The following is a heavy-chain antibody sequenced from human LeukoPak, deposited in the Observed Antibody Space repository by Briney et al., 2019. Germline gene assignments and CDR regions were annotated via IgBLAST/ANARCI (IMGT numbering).Heavy chain of an antibody. J-gene: IGHJ4*02. CDR3: AKMGTYSYVDY. D-gene: IGHD5-18*01. V-gene: IGHV3-23*01. Sequence: GGSLRLSCAASGFTFSSYAMSWVRQAPGKGLEWVSAIRGSGGSTYYADSVKGRFTISKDNSKNTLYLQMNSLRAEDTAVYYCAKMGTYSYVDYWGQGTLVTVSS. CDR1: GFTFSSYA. CDR2: IRGSGGST.